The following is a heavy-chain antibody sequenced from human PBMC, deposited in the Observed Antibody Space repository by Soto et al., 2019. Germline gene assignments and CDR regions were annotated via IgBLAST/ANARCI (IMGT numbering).Heavy chain of an antibody. CDR2: ISYDGSNK. CDR3: AKPYYDSSGYYFDY. D-gene: IGHD3-22*01. Sequence: GGSLRLSCAASGFTFSSYGMHWVRQAPGKGLEWVAVISYDGSNKYYADSVKGRFTIFRDNSKNTLYLQMNSLRAEDTAVYYCAKPYYDSSGYYFDYWGQGTLVTVSS. V-gene: IGHV3-30*18. CDR1: GFTFSSYG. J-gene: IGHJ4*02.